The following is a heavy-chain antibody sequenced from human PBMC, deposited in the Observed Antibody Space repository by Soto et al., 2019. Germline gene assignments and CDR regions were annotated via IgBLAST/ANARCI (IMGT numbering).Heavy chain of an antibody. D-gene: IGHD1-1*01. Sequence: AETLALTAVVSDGSISTYDWWTWVRQPPGKGLEWIGKKFHSGCADYSHSLTSRVPISADSSKTHFSLMLPAVTAAKAAFYYCAPGNVYSMLEYGGQGTQVAVSS. CDR3: APGNVYSMLEY. J-gene: IGHJ4*02. CDR1: DGSISTYDW. V-gene: IGHV4-4*02. CDR2: KFHSGCA.